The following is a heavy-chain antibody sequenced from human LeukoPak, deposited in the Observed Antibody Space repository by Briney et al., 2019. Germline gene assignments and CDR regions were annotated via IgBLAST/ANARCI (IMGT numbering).Heavy chain of an antibody. CDR2: IKQDGSEK. CDR1: GFTFSNYW. V-gene: IGHV3-7*01. CDR3: AKDERDGYNYDY. Sequence: PGGSLRLSCVASGFTFSNYWMSWVRQAPGKGLEWVANIKQDGSEKYYVDSVKGRFTISRDNAKNSLYLQMNSLRAEDTAVYYCAKDERDGYNYDYWGQGTLVTVSS. J-gene: IGHJ4*02. D-gene: IGHD5-24*01.